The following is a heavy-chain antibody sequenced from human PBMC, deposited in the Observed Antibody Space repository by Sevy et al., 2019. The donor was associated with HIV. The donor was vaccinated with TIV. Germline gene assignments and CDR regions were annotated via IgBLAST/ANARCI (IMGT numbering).Heavy chain of an antibody. D-gene: IGHD4-4*01. J-gene: IGHJ4*02. V-gene: IGHV1-2*02. CDR1: GHTFSDYY. CDR2: INSNSGAI. CDR3: ATQYSYDS. Sequence: ASVKVSCKASGHTFSDYYIQWVRQAPGQGLEWMGWINSNSGAISYAQKFRDRVTMTSDTSISTAYMELSRLRSDATAVYYSATQYSYDSWGQGTLFTVSS.